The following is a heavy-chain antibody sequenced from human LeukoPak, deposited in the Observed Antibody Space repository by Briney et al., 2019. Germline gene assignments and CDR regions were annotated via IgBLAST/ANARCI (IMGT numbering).Heavy chain of an antibody. Sequence: SETLSLTCTVSPGSISSGNYYWTWIRQPAGQGLEWIGHIYPSGSTDYNPSLTSRVTISIDTSKDQFSLNLSSVIAADTAVYFCARGNYDGSAYPFDYWGQGTLVTVAS. CDR3: ARGNYDGSAYPFDY. J-gene: IGHJ4*02. CDR2: IYPSGST. D-gene: IGHD3-22*01. CDR1: PGSISSGNYY. V-gene: IGHV4-61*09.